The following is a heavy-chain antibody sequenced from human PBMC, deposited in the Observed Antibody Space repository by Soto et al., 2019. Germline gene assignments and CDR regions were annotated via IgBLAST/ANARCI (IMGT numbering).Heavy chain of an antibody. CDR2: IDPSDSYT. CDR1: VYSFTSYS. D-gene: IGHD1-1*01. V-gene: IGHV5-10-1*01. J-gene: IGHJ6*02. CDR3: ARLSDGGTHLKFGMDV. Sequence: GDSLNISCKGSVYSFTSYSISWARQMPGKGLEWMGRIDPSDSYTNYSPSFQGHVTISADKSISTAYLQCSSLKASDTATYYCARLSDGGTHLKFGMDVWGQGTTVTVSS.